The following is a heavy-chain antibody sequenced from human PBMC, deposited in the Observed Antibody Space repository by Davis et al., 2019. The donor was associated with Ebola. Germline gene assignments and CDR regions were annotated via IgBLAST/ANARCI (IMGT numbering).Heavy chain of an antibody. CDR2: IYHSGST. CDR3: ARLVLVPAAIPPSGWFDP. J-gene: IGHJ5*02. Sequence: GSLRLSCTVSGYSISSGYYWGWIRQPPGKGLEWLGSIYHSGSTYYNPSLKSRVTIPVDTSKNQFSLKLSSVTAADTAVYYCARLVLVPAAIPPSGWFDPWGQGTLVTVSS. V-gene: IGHV4-38-2*02. D-gene: IGHD2-2*01. CDR1: GYSISSGYY.